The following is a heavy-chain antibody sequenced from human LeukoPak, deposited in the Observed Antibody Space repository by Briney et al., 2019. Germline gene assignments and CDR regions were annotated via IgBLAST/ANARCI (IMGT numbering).Heavy chain of an antibody. V-gene: IGHV1-24*01. J-gene: IGHJ3*02. CDR1: GYTLTELS. CDR3: ATVESVAATFLDAFDI. D-gene: IGHD2-15*01. Sequence: GASVKVSCKVSGYTLTELSMHWVRQAPGKGLEWMGGFDPEDGETIYAQKFQGRVTMTEDTSTDTAYMELSSLRSEDTAVYYCATVESVAATFLDAFDIWGQGTMVTVSS. CDR2: FDPEDGET.